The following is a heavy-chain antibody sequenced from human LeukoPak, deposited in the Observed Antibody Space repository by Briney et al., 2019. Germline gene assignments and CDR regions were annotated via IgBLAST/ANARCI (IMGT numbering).Heavy chain of an antibody. CDR2: IIPIFGTA. V-gene: IGHV1-69*05. Sequence: ASVKVSCKASGGTFSSYAISWVRQAPGQGLEWMGRIIPIFGTANYAQKFQGRVTITTDESTSTAYMELSSLRSEDTAVYYCASSYYDFWSGYRGDYWGQGTLVTVSS. J-gene: IGHJ4*02. D-gene: IGHD3-3*01. CDR3: ASSYYDFWSGYRGDY. CDR1: GGTFSSYA.